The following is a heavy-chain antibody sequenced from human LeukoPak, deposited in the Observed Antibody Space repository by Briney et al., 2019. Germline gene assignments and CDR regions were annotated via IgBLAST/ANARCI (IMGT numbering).Heavy chain of an antibody. D-gene: IGHD3-10*01. J-gene: IGHJ4*02. CDR3: ARDTPQGTMVRGDPDY. CDR2: ISSSSSYI. CDR1: GFTFSSYS. Sequence: GGSLRLSCAASGFTFSSYSMNWVRQAPGKGLEWVSSISSSSSYIYYADSVKGRFTISRDNAKNSLYLQMNSLRAEDTAVYYCARDTPQGTMVRGDPDYWGQGTLVTVSS. V-gene: IGHV3-21*01.